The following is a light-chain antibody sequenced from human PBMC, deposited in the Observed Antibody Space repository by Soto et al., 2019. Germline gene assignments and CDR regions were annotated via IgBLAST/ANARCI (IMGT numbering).Light chain of an antibody. CDR2: DAS. Sequence: DIQMTQSPSTLSASVGDRVTITCRASQSISSWWAWYQQKPGKAPKLLIYDASSLESGVPSRFSGSGSGTEFTLTISSLQPDDFATYYCQQYNSYPFTFGPGTKVDIK. CDR1: QSISSW. J-gene: IGKJ3*01. V-gene: IGKV1-5*01. CDR3: QQYNSYPFT.